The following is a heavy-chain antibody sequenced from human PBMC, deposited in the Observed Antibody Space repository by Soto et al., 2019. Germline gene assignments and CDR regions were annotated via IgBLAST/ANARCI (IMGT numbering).Heavy chain of an antibody. J-gene: IGHJ4*02. D-gene: IGHD2-15*01. Sequence: EVQLVESGGGLVKPGGSLTLSCAASGFSFSNVWMSWVRQAPGKGLEWVGHIKSTSVGGTTDYTAPVKGRFTISRDDSKDTLLLHTNSLKTEDTAVYFCTTYATQTLCDGGPCSSVQTKIHDSWAEGILVTVSS. CDR1: GFSFSNVW. CDR2: IKSTSVGGTT. V-gene: IGHV3-15*01. CDR3: TTYATQTLCDGGPCSSVQTKIHDS.